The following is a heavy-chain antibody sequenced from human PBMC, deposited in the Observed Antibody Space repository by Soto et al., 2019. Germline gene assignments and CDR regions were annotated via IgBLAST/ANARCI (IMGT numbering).Heavy chain of an antibody. J-gene: IGHJ4*02. CDR1: GFTFSSYV. Sequence: PGGSLRLSCAASGFTFSSYVMNWVRQAPGSGLEWVSGITASGGSTYYADSVKGRFTISRDNSKNTLYLQMNSLRAEDTAVYYCAKVSVVVTASPFDYWGQGTLVTVSS. CDR3: AKVSVVVTASPFDY. V-gene: IGHV3-23*01. CDR2: ITASGGST. D-gene: IGHD2-21*02.